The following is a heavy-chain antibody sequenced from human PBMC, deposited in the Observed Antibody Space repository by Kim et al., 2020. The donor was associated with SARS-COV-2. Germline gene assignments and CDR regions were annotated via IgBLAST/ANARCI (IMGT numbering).Heavy chain of an antibody. Sequence: GGSLRLSCAASGFTFSRYAMSWVRQAPGEGLEWVSGITGSGDSTYYTDSVKGRFTISRDNSKNTQYLQMNSLRAEDTAIYYCAKDPLMYDSNWYPDWFGPWGRGTLVTISS. V-gene: IGHV3-23*01. D-gene: IGHD3-22*01. J-gene: IGHJ5*02. CDR2: ITGSGDST. CDR1: GFTFSRYA. CDR3: AKDPLMYDSNWYPDWFGP.